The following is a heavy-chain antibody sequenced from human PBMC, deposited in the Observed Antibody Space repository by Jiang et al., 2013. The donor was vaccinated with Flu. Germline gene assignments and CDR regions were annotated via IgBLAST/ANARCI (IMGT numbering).Heavy chain of an antibody. D-gene: IGHD5-12*01. CDR3: AREGGYSGYGDDAFDI. J-gene: IGHJ3*02. V-gene: IGHV3-30*01. CDR2: YDGSNK. Sequence: YDGSNKYYADSVKGRFTISRDNSKNTLYLQMNSLRAEDTAVYYCAREGGYSGYGDDAFDIWGQGTMVTVSS.